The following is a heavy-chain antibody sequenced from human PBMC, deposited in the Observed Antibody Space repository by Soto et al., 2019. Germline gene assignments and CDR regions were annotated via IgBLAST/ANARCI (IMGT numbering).Heavy chain of an antibody. CDR2: INPNSGGT. J-gene: IGHJ5*02. D-gene: IGHD5-12*01. CDR3: AKGGGRGYNELDP. Sequence: QVQLVQSGAEVKKPGASVKVSCKASGYTFTAYYMHWVRQAPGQGLEWMGWINPNSGGTYHAQNFQGRVTMTRDTSTTTAYMELASLRSDDTAVYYCAKGGGRGYNELDPWGHGTLVLVSS. CDR1: GYTFTAYY. V-gene: IGHV1-2*02.